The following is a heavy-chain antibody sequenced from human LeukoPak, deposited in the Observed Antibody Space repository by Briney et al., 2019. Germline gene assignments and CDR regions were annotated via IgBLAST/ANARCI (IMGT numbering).Heavy chain of an antibody. D-gene: IGHD5-12*01. Sequence: GGSLRLSCAASGFTFSSYGVHWVRQAPGKGLEWVAFIRYDGSNKYYADSVKGRFTISRDNSKNTLYPQMKSLRAEDTAVYYCAKGGGYEAQYYYYYLDVWGKGTTVTISS. CDR1: GFTFSSYG. J-gene: IGHJ6*03. CDR2: IRYDGSNK. CDR3: AKGGGYEAQYYYYYLDV. V-gene: IGHV3-30*02.